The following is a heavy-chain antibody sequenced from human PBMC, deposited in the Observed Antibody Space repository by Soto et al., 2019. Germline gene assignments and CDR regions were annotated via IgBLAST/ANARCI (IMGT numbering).Heavy chain of an antibody. V-gene: IGHV5-51*01. Sequence: GESLKISCKGSGYSFTSYWIAWVRQMPGKGPEWMGIIYPGDSDTRYSPSFQGQVTISVDKSISTAYLQWSSLKASDTAMYYCARCVGSVVPATIGWFDPWGQGTLVTVSS. CDR1: GYSFTSYW. D-gene: IGHD2-2*02. CDR2: IYPGDSDT. CDR3: ARCVGSVVPATIGWFDP. J-gene: IGHJ5*02.